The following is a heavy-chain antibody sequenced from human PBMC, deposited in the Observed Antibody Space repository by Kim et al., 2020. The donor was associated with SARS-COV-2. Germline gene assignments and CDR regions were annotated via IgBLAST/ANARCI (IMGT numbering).Heavy chain of an antibody. CDR3: ARTAIVVVVAATPFDY. CDR2: ISYDGSNK. CDR1: GFTFSSYG. D-gene: IGHD2-15*01. Sequence: GGSLRLSCAASGFTFSSYGMHWVRQAPGKGLEWVAVISYDGSNKYYADSVKGRFTISRDNSKNTLYLQMNSLRAEDTAVYYCARTAIVVVVAATPFDYWGQGTLVTVSS. J-gene: IGHJ4*02. V-gene: IGHV3-33*05.